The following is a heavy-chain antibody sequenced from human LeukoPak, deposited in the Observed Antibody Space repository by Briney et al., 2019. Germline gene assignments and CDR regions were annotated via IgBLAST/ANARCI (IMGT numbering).Heavy chain of an antibody. CDR2: ISSSSSYI. J-gene: IGHJ4*02. CDR1: GFTFSSYS. V-gene: IGHV3-21*01. CDR3: ARDGIIAVAGTAIDY. Sequence: GGSLRLSCAASGFTFSSYSMNWVRQAPGKGLEWVSSISSSSSYIYYADSVKGRFTISRDNAKHSLYLQMNSLRAEDTAVYYCARDGIIAVAGTAIDYWGQGTLVTVSS. D-gene: IGHD6-19*01.